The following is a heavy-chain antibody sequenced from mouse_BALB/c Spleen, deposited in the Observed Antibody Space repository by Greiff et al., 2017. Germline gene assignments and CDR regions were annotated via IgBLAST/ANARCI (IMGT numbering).Heavy chain of an antibody. CDR1: GYSITSGYY. CDR2: ISYDGSN. Sequence: DVKLQESGPGLVKPSQSLSLTCSVTGYSITSGYYWNWIRQFPGNKLEWMGYISYDGSNNYNPSLKNRISITRDTSKNQFFLKLNSVTTEDTATYYCAGAYYRYDGPPNAMDYWGQGTSVTVSS. D-gene: IGHD2-14*01. J-gene: IGHJ4*01. CDR3: AGAYYRYDGPPNAMDY. V-gene: IGHV3-6*02.